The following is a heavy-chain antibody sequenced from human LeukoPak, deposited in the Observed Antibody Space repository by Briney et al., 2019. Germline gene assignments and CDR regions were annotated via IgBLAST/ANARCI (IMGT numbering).Heavy chain of an antibody. CDR3: ARDGEIIGYSYGFYYFDY. D-gene: IGHD5-18*01. CDR2: INPSGGST. Sequence: ASVKVSCKASGYTFTSYYMHWVRQAPGQGLEWMGIINPSGGSTSYAQKFQGRVTMTRDTSTSTVYMELSSLRSEDTAVYYCARDGEIIGYSYGFYYFDYWGQGTLVTVSS. V-gene: IGHV1-46*01. J-gene: IGHJ4*02. CDR1: GYTFTSYY.